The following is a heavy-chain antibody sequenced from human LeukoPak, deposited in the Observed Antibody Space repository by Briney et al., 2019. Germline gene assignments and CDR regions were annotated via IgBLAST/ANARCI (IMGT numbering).Heavy chain of an antibody. CDR2: INHSGST. V-gene: IGHV4-34*01. D-gene: IGHD2-8*01. CDR1: GGSFSGYY. CDR3: AREKIVLMVYAIQGGFDY. Sequence: PSETLSLTCAVYGGSFSGYYWSWIRQPPGKGLEWIGEINHSGSTNYNPSLKSRVTISVDTSKNQFSLKLSSVTAAETAVYYCAREKIVLMVYAIQGGFDYWGQGTVVTVSS. J-gene: IGHJ4*02.